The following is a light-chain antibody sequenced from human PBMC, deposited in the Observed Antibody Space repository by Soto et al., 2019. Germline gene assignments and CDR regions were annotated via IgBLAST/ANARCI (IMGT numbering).Light chain of an antibody. Sequence: EIVLTQSPANLSSFPGDRVTLSCRASQYINTRLAWYQHRPGQAPRLLIYQTSIRAAGIPARFSASGSGTDFTLTISDVQPEDFALYYCHQRQRWPRTFGQGTKVDI. CDR1: QYINTR. J-gene: IGKJ1*01. CDR2: QTS. CDR3: HQRQRWPRT. V-gene: IGKV3-11*01.